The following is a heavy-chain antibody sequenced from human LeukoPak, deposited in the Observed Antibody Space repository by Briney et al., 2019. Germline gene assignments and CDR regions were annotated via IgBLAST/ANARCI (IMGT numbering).Heavy chain of an antibody. CDR3: ARVMRSGYDY. J-gene: IGHJ4*02. V-gene: IGHV3-48*02. CDR1: GFTFSSYG. D-gene: IGHD5-12*01. Sequence: PGGSLRLSCAASGFTFSSYGMNWVRQAPGKRLEWVSYIGSSSSPIYYADSVKGRFNVSRDNAKNSLYLQMNSLRDEGTAVYYCARVMRSGYDYWGQGTLVTVSS. CDR2: IGSSSSPI.